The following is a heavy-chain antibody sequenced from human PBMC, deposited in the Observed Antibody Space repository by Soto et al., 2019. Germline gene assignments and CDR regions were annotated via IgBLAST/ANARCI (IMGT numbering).Heavy chain of an antibody. CDR3: ARGDSTDCSNGVCSFFYNHDMDV. Sequence: ASVKVSCKASGYSFTDYHIHWARQAPGQGLEWLGRINPKSGGTSTAQKFQGWVTMTTDTSISTASMELTRLTSDDTAIYYCARGDSTDCSNGVCSFFYNHDMDVWGQGTTVTVSS. CDR2: INPKSGGT. V-gene: IGHV1-2*04. CDR1: GYSFTDYH. J-gene: IGHJ6*02. D-gene: IGHD2-8*01.